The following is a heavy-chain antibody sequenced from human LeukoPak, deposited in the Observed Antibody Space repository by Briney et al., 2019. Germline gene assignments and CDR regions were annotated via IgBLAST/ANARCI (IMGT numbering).Heavy chain of an antibody. D-gene: IGHD1-1*01. V-gene: IGHV3-9*01. CDR3: AKDIWGYNDY. CDR2: ISWNSGSI. J-gene: IGHJ4*02. CDR1: GFTFDDYA. Sequence: PGGSLRLSCAASGFTFDDYAMHWVRQAPGKGLEWVSGISWNSGSIGYADSVKGRFTISRDNAKNSLYLQMNSLRAEDTALYYCAKDIWGYNDYWGQGTLVTVSS.